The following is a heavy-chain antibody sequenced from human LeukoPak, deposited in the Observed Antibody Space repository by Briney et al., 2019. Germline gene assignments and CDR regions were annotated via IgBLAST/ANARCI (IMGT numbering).Heavy chain of an antibody. CDR2: INPSSGAT. Sequence: SSVKVSCKASGYTFTSYGISWVRQAPGQGLEWMGIINPSSGATNNVQKFQARLTMTRDTSTSTVYMELSSQRAEDTAVYYCARATNFYYYYGMDVWGQGTTVPVSS. V-gene: IGHV1-46*01. D-gene: IGHD1-26*01. CDR1: GYTFTSYG. CDR3: ARATNFYYYYGMDV. J-gene: IGHJ6*02.